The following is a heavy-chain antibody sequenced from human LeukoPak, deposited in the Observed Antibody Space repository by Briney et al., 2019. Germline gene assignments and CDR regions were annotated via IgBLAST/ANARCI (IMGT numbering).Heavy chain of an antibody. V-gene: IGHV1-46*01. CDR2: INPSGGST. D-gene: IGHD6-19*01. Sequence: ASVKVSCKSSVYTFTSYYMHWVRQAPGQGLEWMGIINPSGGSTSYAQKFQGRVTMTRDTSTSTVYMELSSLRSEDTAVYYCARDSSGWYQFWGQGTLVTVSS. CDR1: VYTFTSYY. J-gene: IGHJ4*02. CDR3: ARDSSGWYQF.